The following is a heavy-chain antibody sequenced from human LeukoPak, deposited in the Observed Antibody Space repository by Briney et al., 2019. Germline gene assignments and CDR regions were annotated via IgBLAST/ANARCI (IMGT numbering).Heavy chain of an antibody. J-gene: IGHJ4*02. CDR2: INPNSGGT. D-gene: IGHD3-22*01. CDR3: AREDYYDSSGYFPLFDY. CDR1: GYTFTGYY. V-gene: IGHV1-2*02. Sequence: GASVKVCCKASGYTFTGYYMHWVRQAPGQGLEWMGWINPNSGGTNYAQKFQGRVTMTRDTSISTAYMELSRLRSDDTAVYYCAREDYYDSSGYFPLFDYWGQGTLVTVSS.